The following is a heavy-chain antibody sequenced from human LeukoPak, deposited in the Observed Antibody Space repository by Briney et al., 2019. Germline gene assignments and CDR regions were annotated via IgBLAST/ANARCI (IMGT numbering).Heavy chain of an antibody. V-gene: IGHV1-18*01. CDR1: GYTFTSYG. CDR2: ISAYNGNT. J-gene: IGHJ4*02. CDR3: ARDFTPGIAAAGTHY. Sequence: GASVKVSCKASGYTFTSYGISWVRQAPGQGLEWMGWISAYNGNTNYAQKLQGRVTMTTDTSTSTAYMELRSLRSDDTAVYYCARDFTPGIAAAGTHYWGQGTLVTVSS. D-gene: IGHD6-13*01.